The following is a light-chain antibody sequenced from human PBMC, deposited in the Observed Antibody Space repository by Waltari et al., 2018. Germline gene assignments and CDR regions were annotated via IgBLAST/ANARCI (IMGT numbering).Light chain of an antibody. J-gene: IGKJ4*01. CDR1: QSVFYGSNNKNF. CDR3: QQYYTTPHT. V-gene: IGKV4-1*01. Sequence: DIVMTQSPASLTLSLRGTAIIHCTYSQSVFYGSNNKNFLAWYQQKSGQYPNLLFYWASARESGVPDGFSGSVSGTDFTLTISSLQAEDVAVYDCQQYYTTPHTFGGGTKVEIK. CDR2: WAS.